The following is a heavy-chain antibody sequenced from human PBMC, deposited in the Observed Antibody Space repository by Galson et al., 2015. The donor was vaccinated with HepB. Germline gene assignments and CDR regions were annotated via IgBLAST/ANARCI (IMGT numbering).Heavy chain of an antibody. V-gene: IGHV4-34*01. D-gene: IGHD2-2*01. CDR3: ARGDCSSTSCQKYYYYGMDV. Sequence: ETLSLTCAVYGGSFSGYYWSWIRQPPGKGLEWIGEINHSGSTNYNPSLKSRVTISVDTSKNQFSLKLSSVTAADTAVYYCARGDCSSTSCQKYYYYGMDVWGQGTTVTVSS. CDR1: GGSFSGYY. J-gene: IGHJ6*02. CDR2: INHSGST.